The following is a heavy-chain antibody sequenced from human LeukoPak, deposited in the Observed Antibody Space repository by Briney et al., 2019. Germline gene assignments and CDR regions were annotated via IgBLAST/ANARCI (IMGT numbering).Heavy chain of an antibody. J-gene: IGHJ4*02. CDR3: ARRSIVGATFDYFDY. Sequence: ASVRVSCKASGYTFTGYYMHWVRQAPGQGLEWMGWINPNSGGTNYAQKFQRRVTMTRDTSINTTYMDLGRLRSDDTAVYYCARRSIVGATFDYFDYWGQGTLVTVSS. CDR2: INPNSGGT. D-gene: IGHD1-26*01. CDR1: GYTFTGYY. V-gene: IGHV1-2*02.